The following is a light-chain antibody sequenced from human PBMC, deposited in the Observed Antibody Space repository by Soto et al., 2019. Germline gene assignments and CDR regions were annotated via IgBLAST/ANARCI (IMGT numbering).Light chain of an antibody. CDR2: HAS. V-gene: IGKV3D-20*02. CDR1: QSVTSNY. Sequence: EIVLTQSPATLSLSPGERATLSCRASQSVTSNYLAWFQQKPGQAPRLLFYHASRRATGTPDRFSVSGSGTEFTLTISSLQSEDFAVYYCQQFNNWPRTFGQGTKVDIK. CDR3: QQFNNWPRT. J-gene: IGKJ1*01.